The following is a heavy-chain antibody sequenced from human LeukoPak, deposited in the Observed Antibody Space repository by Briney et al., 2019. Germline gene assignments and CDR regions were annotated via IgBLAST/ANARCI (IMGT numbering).Heavy chain of an antibody. CDR2: IKSKTDGGTT. D-gene: IGHD3-3*01. J-gene: IGHJ4*02. V-gene: IGHV3-15*01. CDR3: TTDLVSGYYY. Sequence: PAGSLRLSCAASGFIFNNYVMNWVPQAPGKGLEWVVRIKSKTDGGTTDYAATVKGRFTISRDDSKNTLYLQMSSLKTEDTAVYYCTTDLVSGYYYWGQGTLVTVSS. CDR1: GFIFNNYV.